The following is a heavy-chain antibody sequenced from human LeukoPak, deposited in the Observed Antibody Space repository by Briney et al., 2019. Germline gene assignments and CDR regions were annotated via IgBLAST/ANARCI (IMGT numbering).Heavy chain of an antibody. J-gene: IGHJ6*04. V-gene: IGHV1-18*04. Sequence: ALVKVSCKASGYTFTSYGISWVRQAPGQGLEWMGWISAYNGNTNYAQKLQGRVTMTTDTSTSTAYMELRSLRSDDTAVYYCARDRWQQLGPDYGMDVWGKGTTVTVSS. CDR2: ISAYNGNT. CDR3: ARDRWQQLGPDYGMDV. D-gene: IGHD6-13*01. CDR1: GYTFTSYG.